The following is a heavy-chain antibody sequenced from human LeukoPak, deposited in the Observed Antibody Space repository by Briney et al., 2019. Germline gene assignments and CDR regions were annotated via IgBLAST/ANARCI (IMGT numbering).Heavy chain of an antibody. CDR1: GGSISSHY. CDR3: AREVGARFDY. CDR2: IYYSGST. Sequence: SETLSLTCTVSGGSISSHYWSWIRQPPGKGLEGIGYIYYSGSTNYNPSLKSRVTISVDTSKNQFSLKLSSVTAADTAVYYCAREVGARFDYWGQGTLVTVSS. J-gene: IGHJ4*02. V-gene: IGHV4-59*11. D-gene: IGHD1-26*01.